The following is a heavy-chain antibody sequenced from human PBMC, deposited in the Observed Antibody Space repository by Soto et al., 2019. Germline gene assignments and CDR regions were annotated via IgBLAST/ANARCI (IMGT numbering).Heavy chain of an antibody. CDR2: ISAYNGNT. V-gene: IGHV1-18*01. Sequence: ASVKVSCKASGYTFTSYGISWVRQAPGQGLEWMGWISAYNGNTDYAQKLQGRVTMTTDTSTSTAYMELRSLRSDDTAVYYCARVRGDIVVVPAATPYYYYGMDVWGQGTTVTVSS. CDR3: ARVRGDIVVVPAATPYYYYGMDV. J-gene: IGHJ6*02. D-gene: IGHD2-2*01. CDR1: GYTFTSYG.